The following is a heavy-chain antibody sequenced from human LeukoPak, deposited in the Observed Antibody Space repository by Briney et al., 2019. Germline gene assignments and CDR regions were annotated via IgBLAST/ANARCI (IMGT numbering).Heavy chain of an antibody. V-gene: IGHV3-48*01. D-gene: IGHD6-19*01. CDR2: ISSSSSTI. Sequence: GGSLRLSCAASGFTFSSYSMNWVRQAPGKGLEWVSYISSSSSTIYYADSVKGRFTISRDNAKNSLYLQMNSLRAEDTAVYYCAKALGSSGWSNFDYWGQGTLVTVSS. CDR1: GFTFSSYS. J-gene: IGHJ4*02. CDR3: AKALGSSGWSNFDY.